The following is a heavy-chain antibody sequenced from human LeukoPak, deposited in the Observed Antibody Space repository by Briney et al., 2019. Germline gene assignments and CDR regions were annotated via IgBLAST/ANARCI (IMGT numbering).Heavy chain of an antibody. V-gene: IGHV6-1*01. Sequence: SQTLSLTCDLSGDSVSSNSGAWNWIRQSPSRGLEWLGRTYYRSKWYNDYAGSLNGRITISPDTSKNQFSLHLNSVTPEDTAVYYCARDLGNTGWYTFDYWGQGILVTVSS. CDR2: TYYRSKWYN. D-gene: IGHD6-19*01. J-gene: IGHJ4*02. CDR1: GDSVSSNSGA. CDR3: ARDLGNTGWYTFDY.